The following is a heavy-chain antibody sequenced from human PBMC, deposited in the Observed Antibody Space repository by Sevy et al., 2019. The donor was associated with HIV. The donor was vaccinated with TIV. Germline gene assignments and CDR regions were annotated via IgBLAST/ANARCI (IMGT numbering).Heavy chain of an antibody. J-gene: IGHJ4*02. CDR2: TNVSGGRT. V-gene: IGHV3-23*01. CDR3: AKRDHRDSNSPPIFDF. Sequence: GGSLRLSCVASGFTFTSYTMSWVRQAPGKGLEWVSDTNVSGGRTYYSDSVKGRFIISRDNSKSTLYLQMSSLRAEDTAVYYCAKRDHRDSNSPPIFDFWGRGTLVTVSS. CDR1: GFTFTSYT. D-gene: IGHD2-15*01.